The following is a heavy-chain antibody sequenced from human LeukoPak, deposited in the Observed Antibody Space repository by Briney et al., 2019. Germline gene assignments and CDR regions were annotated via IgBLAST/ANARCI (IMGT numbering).Heavy chain of an antibody. Sequence: GGSLRLSCAASGFTFSSYWMHWVRQAPGKGLVWVSRINSDGSSTSYADSVKGRFTISRDNAKNSLYLQMNSLRAEDTAVYYCARDTGSGSYYKNAYDYWGQGTLVTVSS. J-gene: IGHJ4*02. CDR3: ARDTGSGSYYKNAYDY. CDR2: INSDGSST. V-gene: IGHV3-74*01. CDR1: GFTFSSYW. D-gene: IGHD3-10*01.